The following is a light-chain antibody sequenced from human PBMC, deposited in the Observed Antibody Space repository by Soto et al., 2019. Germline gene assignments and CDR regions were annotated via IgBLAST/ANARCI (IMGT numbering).Light chain of an antibody. Sequence: AIQVTQSPSSLSASVGDRVTITCRASQAIRTDLGWYQQKPGKAPKLLIFAASNLHSGVPSRFSGSGSGTDFTLTINNLQAEDFATYYCQQYESYPYTFGRGTRLEIK. J-gene: IGKJ2*01. CDR1: QAIRTD. CDR3: QQYESYPYT. V-gene: IGKV1-6*01. CDR2: AAS.